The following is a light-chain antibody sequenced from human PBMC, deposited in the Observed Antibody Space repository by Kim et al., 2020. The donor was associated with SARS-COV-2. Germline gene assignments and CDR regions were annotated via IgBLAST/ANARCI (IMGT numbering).Light chain of an antibody. CDR2: EVS. V-gene: IGLV2-8*01. Sequence: GQSVPISCTGTNSDVGGYNYVSWYQQHPGKAPKLMIYEVSKRPSGVPDRFSGSKSGNTASLTVSGLQAEDEADYYCSSYAGSNNFVFGTGTKVTVL. CDR3: SSYAGSNNFV. J-gene: IGLJ1*01. CDR1: NSDVGGYNY.